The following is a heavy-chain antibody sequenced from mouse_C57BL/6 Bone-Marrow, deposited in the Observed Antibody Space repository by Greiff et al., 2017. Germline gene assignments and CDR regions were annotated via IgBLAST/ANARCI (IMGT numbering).Heavy chain of an antibody. CDR3: ARVSSYEGGAMDY. V-gene: IGHV7-1*01. CDR2: SRNKANDYTT. J-gene: IGHJ4*01. CDR1: GFTFSDFY. Sequence: EVKLVESGGGLVQSGRSLRLSCATSGFTFSDFYMEWVRQAPGKGLEWIAASRNKANDYTTEYSASVKGRFIVSRDTSQSILYLQMNALRAEDTAIYYCARVSSYEGGAMDYWGQGTSVTVSS. D-gene: IGHD1-1*01.